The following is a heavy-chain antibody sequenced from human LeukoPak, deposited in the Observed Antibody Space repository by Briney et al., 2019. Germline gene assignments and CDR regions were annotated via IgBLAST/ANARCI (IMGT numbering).Heavy chain of an antibody. CDR1: GFTFSSYA. V-gene: IGHV3-23*01. D-gene: IGHD3-22*01. Sequence: PGGSLRLSCAASGFTFSSYAMSWVRQAPGKGLEWVSAISGSGGSTYYADSVKGRFTISRDNSKNTLYLQMNSLRAEDTAVYYCAKDGNGLSGYYWDVWGKGTTVTVSS. J-gene: IGHJ6*03. CDR3: AKDGNGLSGYYWDV. CDR2: ISGSGGST.